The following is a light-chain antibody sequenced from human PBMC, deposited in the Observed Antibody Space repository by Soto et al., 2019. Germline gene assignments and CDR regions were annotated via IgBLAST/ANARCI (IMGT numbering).Light chain of an antibody. Sequence: EIVLTQSPATLSLSPGERATLSCRASQSVSSYLAWYQQKPGQAPRLLIYDASNRATGIPARFSCSGSGTDFTLTISSLEPEDFAVYYCQQRSNWPLFTFGSGTKVDI. CDR1: QSVSSY. CDR3: QQRSNWPLFT. J-gene: IGKJ3*01. V-gene: IGKV3-11*01. CDR2: DAS.